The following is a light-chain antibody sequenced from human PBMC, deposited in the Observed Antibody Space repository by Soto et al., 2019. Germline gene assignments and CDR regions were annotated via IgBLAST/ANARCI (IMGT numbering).Light chain of an antibody. CDR3: SSYTSSSTPFV. Sequence: QSVLTLPASVSGSPGQSITISCTGTSSDVGGYNYVSWYQQHPGKAPKLMIYDVSNRPSGVSNRFSGSKSGNTASLTISGLQAEDEADYYCSSYTSSSTPFVFGTGTKVPS. CDR2: DVS. V-gene: IGLV2-14*01. CDR1: SSDVGGYNY. J-gene: IGLJ1*01.